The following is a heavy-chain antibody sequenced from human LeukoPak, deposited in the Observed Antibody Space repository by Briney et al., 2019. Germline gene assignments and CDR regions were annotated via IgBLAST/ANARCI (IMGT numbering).Heavy chain of an antibody. J-gene: IGHJ6*03. CDR1: GFTFSNYW. CDR2: IKQDGSEK. D-gene: IGHD3-3*01. CDR3: ARDNGVVHGVYYMDV. V-gene: IGHV3-7*01. Sequence: GGPLRLSCAASGFTFSNYWMTWVRQAPGKGLEWVADIKQDGSEKLYVNSVRGRFTISRDNAKMSLFLQMDSLRAEDTAVYYCARDNGVVHGVYYMDVWGKGTTVTVS.